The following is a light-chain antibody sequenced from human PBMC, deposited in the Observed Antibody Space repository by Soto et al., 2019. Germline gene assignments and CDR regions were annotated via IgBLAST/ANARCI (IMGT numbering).Light chain of an antibody. CDR3: SSYAGSNNYD. CDR1: SSDVGGYNY. CDR2: EVS. V-gene: IGLV2-8*01. Sequence: QSALTQPPSASGSPGQSVTISCTGTSSDVGGYNYVSWYQQHPGKAPKLMIYEVSKRPSGVPDRFSGSKSGNTASLTVSGRQAEDEADYYCSSYAGSNNYDFGTGTKLTVL. J-gene: IGLJ1*01.